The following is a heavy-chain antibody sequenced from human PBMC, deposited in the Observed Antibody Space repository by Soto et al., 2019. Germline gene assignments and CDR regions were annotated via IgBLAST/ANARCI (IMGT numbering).Heavy chain of an antibody. Sequence: QVQLQESGPGLVKPSQTLSLTCTVSGGSISSGGYYWSWIRRHPGKGLEWIGYIYYSGSTYYNPPRKSRVTISVDTSKNQFSLNLSSVTAADTAVYYSAGYCSSTSCRGHDAFDIWGQGTMVTVSS. J-gene: IGHJ3*02. V-gene: IGHV4-31*03. D-gene: IGHD2-2*01. CDR2: IYYSGST. CDR1: GGSISSGGYY. CDR3: AGYCSSTSCRGHDAFDI.